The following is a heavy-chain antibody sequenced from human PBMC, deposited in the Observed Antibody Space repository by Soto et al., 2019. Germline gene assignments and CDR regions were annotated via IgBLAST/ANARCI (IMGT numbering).Heavy chain of an antibody. J-gene: IGHJ4*02. Sequence: GGSLRLSCAASGFTFSRYWMHWVRQAPGKGLVWVSRINQDGSDTDYADSVKGRFTISRDNAKNTLYLQMNSLRAEDTAVFYCGRGGSDSPMAPGYWGQGTLVTVSS. V-gene: IGHV3-74*01. D-gene: IGHD5-18*01. CDR3: GRGGSDSPMAPGY. CDR2: INQDGSDT. CDR1: GFTFSRYW.